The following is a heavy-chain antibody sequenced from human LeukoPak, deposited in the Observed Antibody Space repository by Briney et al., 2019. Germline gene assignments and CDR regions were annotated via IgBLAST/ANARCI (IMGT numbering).Heavy chain of an antibody. CDR3: ARAGDYDYYYMDV. CDR2: INPSGGST. D-gene: IGHD3-16*01. V-gene: IGHV1-46*01. J-gene: IGHJ6*03. Sequence: GASVKVSCKASGYTFTGYYMHWVRQAPGQGLEWMGIINPSGGSTSYAQKFQGRVTMTTDTSTSTAYMELRSLRSDDTAVYYCARAGDYDYYYMDVWGKGTTVTISS. CDR1: GYTFTGYY.